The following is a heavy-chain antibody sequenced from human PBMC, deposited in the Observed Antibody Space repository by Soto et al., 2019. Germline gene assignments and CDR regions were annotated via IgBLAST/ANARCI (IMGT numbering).Heavy chain of an antibody. V-gene: IGHV3-7*04. CDR1: GFPFSNHW. Sequence: PGGSLRLSCAASGFPFSNHWINWIRQTPGRGLEWLAVIKQDGSEKYYVDSVKGRFTVSRDNAMNSAYLQMNSLRVDDTAVYYCARDWYMDYWGQGTLVTVS. CDR3: ARDWYMDY. CDR2: IKQDGSEK. D-gene: IGHD1-20*01. J-gene: IGHJ4*02.